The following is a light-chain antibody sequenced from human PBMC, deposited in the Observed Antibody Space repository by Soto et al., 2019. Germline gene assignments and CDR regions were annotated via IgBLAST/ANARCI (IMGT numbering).Light chain of an antibody. CDR3: QSYDSSLIYV. CDR2: GNS. Sequence: QLVLTQPPSVSGAPGQRVTISCTGSSSNIGAGYDVHWFQLLPGTAPKLLIYGNSNRPSGVPDRFSGSKSGTSASLAITGLQAEDEADYYCQSYDSSLIYVFGTGTKLTVL. V-gene: IGLV1-40*01. CDR1: SSNIGAGYD. J-gene: IGLJ1*01.